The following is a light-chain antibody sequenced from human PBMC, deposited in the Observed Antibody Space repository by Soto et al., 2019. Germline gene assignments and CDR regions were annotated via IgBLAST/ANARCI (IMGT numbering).Light chain of an antibody. CDR2: GAS. J-gene: IGKJ1*01. CDR3: QQYGSSPWT. CDR1: QSVSSSY. Sequence: EIVLTQSPGTLSLSPGERATLSCRASQSVSSSYLAWYQQKPGQAPRPLIYGASSRALGIPDRFSGSGSGTDFTLTISRLEPEDFAVYYCQQYGSSPWTFGLGTKVEIK. V-gene: IGKV3-20*01.